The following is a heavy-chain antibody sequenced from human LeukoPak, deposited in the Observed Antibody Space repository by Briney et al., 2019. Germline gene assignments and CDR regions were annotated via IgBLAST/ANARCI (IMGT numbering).Heavy chain of an antibody. CDR3: ARGPYCGGDCYSHFDY. D-gene: IGHD2-21*01. CDR2: INHSRST. J-gene: IGHJ4*02. CDR1: GGSISSGSYY. V-gene: IGHV4-61*10. Sequence: SETLSLTCTVSGGSISSGSYYWSWIRQPAGKGLEWIGEINHSRSTNYSPSLKSRVTISVDTSKNQFSLKLSSVTAADTAVYYCARGPYCGGDCYSHFDYWGQGTLVTVSS.